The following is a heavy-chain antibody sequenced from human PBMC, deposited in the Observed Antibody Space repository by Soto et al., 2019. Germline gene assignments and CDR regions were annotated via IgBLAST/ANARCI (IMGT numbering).Heavy chain of an antibody. CDR2: INAGNGNT. J-gene: IGHJ4*02. CDR3: ARESYYYDSSGYYPLYYFDY. CDR1: GYRLSIYA. V-gene: IGHV1-3*01. Sequence: GASVKISCKSSGYRLSIYAMHWVRQAPGQRLEWMGWINAGNGNTKYSQKFQGRVTITRDTSASTAYMELSSLRSEDTAVYYCARESYYYDSSGYYPLYYFDYWGQGTLVTVSS. D-gene: IGHD3-22*01.